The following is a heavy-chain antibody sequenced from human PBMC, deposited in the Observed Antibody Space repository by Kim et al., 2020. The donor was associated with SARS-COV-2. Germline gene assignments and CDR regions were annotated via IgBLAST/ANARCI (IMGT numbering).Heavy chain of an antibody. V-gene: IGHV4-31*02. D-gene: IGHD6-13*01. CDR3: ARERTGYSGSGAFDY. J-gene: IGHJ4*02. Sequence: QSLRRRITISVDTSKNQFSLKLGSVTAADTAVYYCARERTGYSGSGAFDYWGQGTLVTVSS.